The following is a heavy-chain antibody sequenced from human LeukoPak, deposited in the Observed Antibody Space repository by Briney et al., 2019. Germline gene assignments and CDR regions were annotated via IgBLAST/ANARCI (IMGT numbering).Heavy chain of an antibody. CDR2: IYYSGYT. J-gene: IGHJ5*02. D-gene: IGHD5-24*01. CDR1: GGPVSGYY. V-gene: IGHV4-59*08. Sequence: SETLSLTCTVSGGPVSGYYWSWIRQPPGKGLEWIGYIYYSGYTIYNPSLKSRVTISVDTSKNQFSLRINSMTAADTAVYYCARSRMATITFRYWFDPWGQGTLVTVSS. CDR3: ARSRMATITFRYWFDP.